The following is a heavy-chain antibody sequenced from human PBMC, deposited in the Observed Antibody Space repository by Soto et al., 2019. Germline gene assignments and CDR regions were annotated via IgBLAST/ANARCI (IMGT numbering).Heavy chain of an antibody. V-gene: IGHV1-69*01. CDR1: GGTFSSYA. Sequence: QVQLVQSGAEVKKPGSSVKVSCKASGGTFSSYAISWVRQAPGQGLEWMGGIIPIFGTANYAQKFQGRVTITADETTSTAYMELSSLRSEDTAVYYCARDPLTQSGWPLTAFDYWGQGTLVTVSS. J-gene: IGHJ4*02. CDR2: IIPIFGTA. CDR3: ARDPLTQSGWPLTAFDY. D-gene: IGHD6-19*01.